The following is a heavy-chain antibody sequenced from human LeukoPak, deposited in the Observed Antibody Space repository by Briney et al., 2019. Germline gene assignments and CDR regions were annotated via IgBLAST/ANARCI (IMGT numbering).Heavy chain of an antibody. CDR2: INAGNSNT. Sequence: GASVKVSCKASGYTFTSYTIHWVRQAPGQGLEWMGWINAGNSNTKYSQKLQGRVIITRDTSASTAYMELSSLRSEDTAMYYCARSYGDYSHFDYWGQGTLVTVSS. CDR3: ARSYGDYSHFDY. CDR1: GYTFTSYT. D-gene: IGHD4-17*01. J-gene: IGHJ4*02. V-gene: IGHV1-3*01.